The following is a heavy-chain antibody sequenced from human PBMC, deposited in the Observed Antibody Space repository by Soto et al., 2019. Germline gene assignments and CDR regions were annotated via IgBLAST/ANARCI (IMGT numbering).Heavy chain of an antibody. D-gene: IGHD2-21*02. J-gene: IGHJ6*02. CDR1: GYTFTSYY. V-gene: IGHV1-46*01. CDR3: AGDRIVVVTASPNYHSYNGMDV. CDR2: INPSGGST. Sequence: ASVKVSCKASGYTFTSYYMHWARQAPGQGLEWMGIINPSGGSTSYAQKFQGRVTMTRDTSTSTIYMELSSLRSEDTAVYYCAGDRIVVVTASPNYHSYNGMDVWGQGPTVTASS.